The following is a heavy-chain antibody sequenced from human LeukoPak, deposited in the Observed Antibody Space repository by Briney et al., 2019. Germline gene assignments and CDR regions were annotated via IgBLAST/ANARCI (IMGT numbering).Heavy chain of an antibody. CDR3: AKGRSIAARGFMVDY. CDR2: VSGSGGST. J-gene: IGHJ4*02. Sequence: GGSLRLSCAASGFTFSSYAMSWVRQAPGKGLEWVSAVSGSGGSTYYADSVKGRFTISRDNSKNTLYLQMNSLRAEDTAVYYCAKGRSIAARGFMVDYWGQGTLVTVSS. D-gene: IGHD6-6*01. CDR1: GFTFSSYA. V-gene: IGHV3-23*01.